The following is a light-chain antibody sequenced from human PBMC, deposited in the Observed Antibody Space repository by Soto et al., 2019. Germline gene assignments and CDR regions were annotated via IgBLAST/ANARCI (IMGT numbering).Light chain of an antibody. J-gene: IGLJ3*02. CDR1: SSNIGKNY. V-gene: IGLV1-51*02. CDR3: GTWDSSLNAGV. Sequence: QSVLTQSPSVSAAPGQKVTISCSGGSSNIGKNYVSWYQHLPGTAPKLLIYEDHKRPSGIPDRFSGYKSATSATLGITGLQTGDEADYYCGTWDSSLNAGVVGGGTKLTVL. CDR2: EDH.